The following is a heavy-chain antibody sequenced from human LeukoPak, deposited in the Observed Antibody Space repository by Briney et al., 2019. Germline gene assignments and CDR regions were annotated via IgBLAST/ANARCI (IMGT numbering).Heavy chain of an antibody. CDR2: IYYSGST. Sequence: KPSETLSLTCTVSGGPISSYFWSWIRPPPGKGLEWIGYIYYSGSTNYNPSLKSRVTISADTSKTQFSLKLSSVTAADTAVYYCAGFGYIDAFYIWGERTMWSVSS. CDR1: GGPISSYF. D-gene: IGHD3-10*01. CDR3: AGFGYIDAFYI. V-gene: IGHV4-59*01. J-gene: IGHJ3*02.